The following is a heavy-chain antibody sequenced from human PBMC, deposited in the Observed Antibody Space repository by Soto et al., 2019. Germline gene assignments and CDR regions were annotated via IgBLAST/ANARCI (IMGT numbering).Heavy chain of an antibody. D-gene: IGHD2-15*01. CDR3: ASGPSYCSGGSCYSEGKYFDY. J-gene: IGHJ4*02. V-gene: IGHV4-31*03. CDR1: GGSISSGGYY. Sequence: PSETLSLTCTVSGGSISSGGYYWSWIRQHPGKGLEWIGYIYYSGSTYYNPSLKSRVTISVDTSKNQFSLKLSSVTAADTAVYYCASGPSYCSGGSCYSEGKYFDYWGQGTLVTVSP. CDR2: IYYSGST.